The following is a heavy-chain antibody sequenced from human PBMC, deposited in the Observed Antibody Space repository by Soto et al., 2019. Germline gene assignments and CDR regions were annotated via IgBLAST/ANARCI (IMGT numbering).Heavy chain of an antibody. CDR1: GFTFSSYE. CDR3: ARAEAYCSGGSCYSGFYYYGMDV. Sequence: VGSLRLSCAASGFTFSSYEMNWVRQAPGKGLEWVSYISSSGSTIYYADSVKGRFTISRDNAKNSLYLQMNSLRAEDTAVYYCARAEAYCSGGSCYSGFYYYGMDVWGQGTTVTVSS. V-gene: IGHV3-48*03. J-gene: IGHJ6*02. D-gene: IGHD2-15*01. CDR2: ISSSGSTI.